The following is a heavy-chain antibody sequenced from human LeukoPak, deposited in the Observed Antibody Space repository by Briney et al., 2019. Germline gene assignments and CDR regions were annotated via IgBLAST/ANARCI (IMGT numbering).Heavy chain of an antibody. J-gene: IGHJ4*02. CDR3: AKDPYGTRYFDH. V-gene: IGHV3-23*01. Sequence: PGGSLRLSCAASGFTFSRNALSWVRQAPGKGLEWVSSLSGSGADTYYADSVKGRFTISRDNSKNTVYLQMNSLRAEDTAIYYCAKDPYGTRYFDHWGQGTLVTVSS. CDR2: LSGSGADT. D-gene: IGHD2-2*01. CDR1: GFTFSRNA.